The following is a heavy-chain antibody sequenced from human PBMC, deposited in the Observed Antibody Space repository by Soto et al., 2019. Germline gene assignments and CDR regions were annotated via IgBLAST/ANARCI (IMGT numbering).Heavy chain of an antibody. Sequence: GGSLRLSCAASGFTFSDYYMSWIRQAPGKGLEWVSYISSSGSTIYYADSVKGRFTISRDNAKNSLYLQMNSLRAEDTAVYYCARSDYDILTGYRDGDYWGQRTLVIVSS. D-gene: IGHD3-9*01. CDR3: ARSDYDILTGYRDGDY. J-gene: IGHJ4*02. CDR2: ISSSGSTI. CDR1: GFTFSDYY. V-gene: IGHV3-11*01.